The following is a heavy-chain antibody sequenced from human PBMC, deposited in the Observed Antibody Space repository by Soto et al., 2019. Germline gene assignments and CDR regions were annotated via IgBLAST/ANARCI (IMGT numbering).Heavy chain of an antibody. Sequence: PSETLSLTCTVSGGSISSSSYYWGWIRQPPGKGLEWIGSIYYSGSTYYNPSLKSRVTISVDTSKNQFSLKLSSVTAADTAVYYCARGYYYDSSGIVYWGQGTLVTVSS. CDR2: IYYSGST. D-gene: IGHD3-22*01. CDR1: GGSISSSSYY. CDR3: ARGYYYDSSGIVY. V-gene: IGHV4-39*01. J-gene: IGHJ4*02.